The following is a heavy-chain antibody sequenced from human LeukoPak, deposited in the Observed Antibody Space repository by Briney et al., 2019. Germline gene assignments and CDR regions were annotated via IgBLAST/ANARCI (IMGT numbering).Heavy chain of an antibody. D-gene: IGHD3-22*01. CDR2: INTNTGNP. Sequence: ASVKVSCKASGYTFTSYAMNWVRQAPGQGLEWMGWINTNTGNPTYAQGFTGRFVFSLGTSVSTAYLQISSLKAEDTAVYYCAVRYDSSGYPVGLYYYYMDVWGKGTTVTVSS. J-gene: IGHJ6*03. CDR3: AVRYDSSGYPVGLYYYYMDV. CDR1: GYTFTSYA. V-gene: IGHV7-4-1*02.